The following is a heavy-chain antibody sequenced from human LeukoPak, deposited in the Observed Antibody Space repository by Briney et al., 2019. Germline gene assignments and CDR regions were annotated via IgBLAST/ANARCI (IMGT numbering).Heavy chain of an antibody. CDR3: ANGNYYDSSGYYYEIPFDY. CDR2: ISYDGSNK. Sequence: PGGSLRLSCAASGFTFSSYGMHWVRQAPGKGLEWVAVISYDGSNKYYADSVKGRFTISRDNSKNTLYLQMNSLRAEDTAVYYCANGNYYDSSGYYYEIPFDYWGQGTLVTVSS. V-gene: IGHV3-30*18. CDR1: GFTFSSYG. J-gene: IGHJ4*02. D-gene: IGHD3-22*01.